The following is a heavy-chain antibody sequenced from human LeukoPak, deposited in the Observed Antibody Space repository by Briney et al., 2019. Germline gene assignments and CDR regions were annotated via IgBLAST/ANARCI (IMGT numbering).Heavy chain of an antibody. CDR2: ISAYNGNT. Sequence: GASVKVSCKASGYTFTSYGISWVRQAPGQGLEWMGWISAYNGNTNYAQKLQGRVTMTTDTSTSTAYMELRSLRSDDTAVYYCARGNSIVVVVAATEDYFDYWGQGTLVTASS. J-gene: IGHJ4*02. V-gene: IGHV1-18*01. CDR3: ARGNSIVVVVAATEDYFDY. D-gene: IGHD2-15*01. CDR1: GYTFTSYG.